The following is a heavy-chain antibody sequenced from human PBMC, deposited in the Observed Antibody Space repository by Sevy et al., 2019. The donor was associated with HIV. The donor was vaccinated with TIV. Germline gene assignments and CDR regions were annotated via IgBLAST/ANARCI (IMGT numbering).Heavy chain of an antibody. CDR2: ISYDGSNK. Sequence: GGSPRLSCAASGFTFSSYAMHWVRQAPGKGLEWVAVISYDGSNKYYADSVKGRFTISRDNSKNTLYLQMNSLRAEDTAVYYCARDRYYGSGSYYTFDYWGQGTLVTVSS. V-gene: IGHV3-30-3*01. J-gene: IGHJ4*02. CDR1: GFTFSSYA. D-gene: IGHD3-10*01. CDR3: ARDRYYGSGSYYTFDY.